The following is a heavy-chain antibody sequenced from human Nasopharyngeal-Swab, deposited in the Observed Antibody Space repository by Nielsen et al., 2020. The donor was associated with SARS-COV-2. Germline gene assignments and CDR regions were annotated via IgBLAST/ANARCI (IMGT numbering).Heavy chain of an antibody. Sequence: SVPTLVKPTQTLTLTCTFSGFSLSTSGMCVSWIRQPPGKALEWLARIDWDDDKFYSTSLKTRLTISKDTSINQVVLTMTNMDPVDTATYYCARLILTGYPPNYYGMDVWGQGTTVTVSS. D-gene: IGHD3-9*01. J-gene: IGHJ6*02. CDR2: IDWDDDK. V-gene: IGHV2-70*17. CDR3: ARLILTGYPPNYYGMDV. CDR1: GFSLSTSGMC.